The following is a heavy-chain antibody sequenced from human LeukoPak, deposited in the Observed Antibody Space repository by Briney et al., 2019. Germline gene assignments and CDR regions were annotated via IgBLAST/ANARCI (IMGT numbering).Heavy chain of an antibody. CDR2: SYYSGST. V-gene: IGHV4-59*08. CDR3: ARHGYYDSSGYYGFDY. Sequence: SETLSLTCTVSGGSISSYYWSWIRQPPGKRLEWTGYSYYSGSTNYNPSLKSRVTISVDTSKNQFSLKLSSVTAADTAVYYCARHGYYDSSGYYGFDYWGQGTLVTVSS. J-gene: IGHJ4*02. D-gene: IGHD3-22*01. CDR1: GGSISSYY.